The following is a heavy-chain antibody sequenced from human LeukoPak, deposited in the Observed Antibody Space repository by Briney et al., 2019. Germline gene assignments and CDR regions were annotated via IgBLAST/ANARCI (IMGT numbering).Heavy chain of an antibody. J-gene: IGHJ4*02. Sequence: PGGSLRLSCTASGFTFGDYAMSWVRQAPGKGLVWVSGINSDGSSTTYADFVKGRFTISRDNAKNTVYLQMNSLRDEDTAVYYCATSRTFDYWGQGSLVTVSS. D-gene: IGHD2-8*01. V-gene: IGHV3-74*03. CDR1: GFTFGDYA. CDR2: INSDGSST. CDR3: ATSRTFDY.